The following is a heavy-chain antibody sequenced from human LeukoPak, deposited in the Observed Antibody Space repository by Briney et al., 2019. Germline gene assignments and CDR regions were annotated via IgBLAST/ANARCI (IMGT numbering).Heavy chain of an antibody. CDR2: SSAYNGNT. Sequence: ASVKVCCKASGYTFTSYGISLVRQAPGQGLEWMGWSSAYNGNTNYAQKLQGRVTMTTDTSTSTADMELRSLRSDDTAVYYCARDGMVRGVINRKGTRPSWFYPWGQGTLVTVSS. J-gene: IGHJ5*02. CDR3: ARDGMVRGVINRKGTRPSWFYP. CDR1: GYTFTSYG. D-gene: IGHD3-10*01. V-gene: IGHV1-18*04.